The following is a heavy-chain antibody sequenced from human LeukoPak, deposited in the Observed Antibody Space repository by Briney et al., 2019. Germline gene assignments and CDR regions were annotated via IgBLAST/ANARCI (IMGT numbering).Heavy chain of an antibody. CDR3: ARVVGDYFDY. D-gene: IGHD1-26*01. CDR1: GGSISSGGYY. J-gene: IGHJ4*02. V-gene: IGHV4-31*03. Sequence: PSQTLSLTCTVSGGSISSGGYYWSWIRQHSGKGPEWIGYIHHGGSTYYNPSLKSRVSISVDTSMNQFSLNLTSVTAADTAIYFCARVVGDYFDYWGQGTLVTVSS. CDR2: IHHGGST.